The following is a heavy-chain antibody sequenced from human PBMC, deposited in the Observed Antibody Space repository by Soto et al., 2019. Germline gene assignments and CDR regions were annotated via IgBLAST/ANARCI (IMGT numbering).Heavy chain of an antibody. D-gene: IGHD2-15*01. CDR3: ARAGYCSGGSCYSLYYFDY. Sequence: QVQLQESGPGLVKPSHTLSLTCTVSGGSISSGGYYWSWIRQHPGKGLEWIGYIYYSGSTYYNPSLKSRVTISVDTSKNQFSLKLSSVTAADTAVYYCARAGYCSGGSCYSLYYFDYWGQGTLVTVSS. CDR2: IYYSGST. CDR1: GGSISSGGYY. J-gene: IGHJ4*02. V-gene: IGHV4-31*03.